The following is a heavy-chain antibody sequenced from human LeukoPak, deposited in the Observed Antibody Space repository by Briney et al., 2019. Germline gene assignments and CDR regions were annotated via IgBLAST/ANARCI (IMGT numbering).Heavy chain of an antibody. CDR2: INHSGST. CDR3: ARGGIVVPALDY. V-gene: IGHV4-34*01. CDR1: GGSFSGYY. D-gene: IGHD2-2*01. J-gene: IGHJ4*02. Sequence: PSETLSLTCAVYGGSFSGYYCSRIRQPPGKGLEWIGEINHSGSTNYNPSLKSRVTISVDTSKNQFSLKLSSVTAADTAVYYCARGGIVVPALDYWGQGTLVTVSS.